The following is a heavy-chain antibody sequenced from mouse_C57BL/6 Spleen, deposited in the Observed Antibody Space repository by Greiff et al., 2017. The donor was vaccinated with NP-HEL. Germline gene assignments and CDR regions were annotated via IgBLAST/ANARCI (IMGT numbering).Heavy chain of an antibody. V-gene: IGHV5-17*01. CDR1: GFTFSDYG. J-gene: IGHJ4*01. Sequence: DVMLVESGGGLVKPGGSLKLSCAASGFTFSDYGMHWVRQAPEKGLEWVAYISSGSSTIYYADTVKGRFTISRDNAKNTLFLQMTSLRSEDTAMYYCAKGSYAMDYWGQGTSVTVSS. CDR3: AKGSYAMDY. CDR2: ISSGSSTI.